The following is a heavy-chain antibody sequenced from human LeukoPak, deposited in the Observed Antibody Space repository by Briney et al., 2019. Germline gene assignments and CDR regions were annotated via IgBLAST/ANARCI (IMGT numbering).Heavy chain of an antibody. CDR3: ARDLAGKGH. Sequence: GGSLRLSCAASGFPFSDYYMSWIRQAPGKRLEWVAYISVSGTTTYYADSVMGRLTISRDNAMKSVFLQMNSLRVEDTAVYYCARDLAGKGHWGPGTLVTVSS. CDR2: ISVSGTTT. D-gene: IGHD4-23*01. J-gene: IGHJ4*02. CDR1: GFPFSDYY. V-gene: IGHV3-11*01.